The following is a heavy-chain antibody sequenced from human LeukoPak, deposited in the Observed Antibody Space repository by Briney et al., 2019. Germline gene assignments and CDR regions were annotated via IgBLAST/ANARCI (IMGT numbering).Heavy chain of an antibody. CDR2: LYYSGKT. V-gene: IGHV4-39*07. D-gene: IGHD6-13*01. J-gene: IGHJ4*02. CDR3: ARERYSSSWYVDY. Sequence: PSETLSLTCIISGGSISSSTYYWGWIRQPPGKGLEWIGTLYYSGKTYYSPSLKSRVTISIDTSKNQFSLKLTSATAADTAVYYCARERYSSSWYVDYWGQGTLVTVSS. CDR1: GGSISSSTYY.